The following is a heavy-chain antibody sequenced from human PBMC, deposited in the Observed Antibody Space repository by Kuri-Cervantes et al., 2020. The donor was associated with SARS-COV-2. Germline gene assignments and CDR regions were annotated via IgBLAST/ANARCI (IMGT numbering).Heavy chain of an antibody. J-gene: IGHJ4*02. Sequence: SVKVSCKTSGGTFSSYAISWVRQAPGQGLEWMGRIIPILGIANYAQKFQGRVTITADKSTSTAYMELSSLRSEDTAVYYCAVVVPAATYTYYFDYWGQGTLVTVSS. CDR2: IIPILGIA. D-gene: IGHD2-2*01. CDR1: GGTFSSYA. CDR3: AVVVPAATYTYYFDY. V-gene: IGHV1-69*04.